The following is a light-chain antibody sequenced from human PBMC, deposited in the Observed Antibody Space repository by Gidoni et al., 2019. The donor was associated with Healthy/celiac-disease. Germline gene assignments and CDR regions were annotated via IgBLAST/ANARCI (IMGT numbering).Light chain of an antibody. V-gene: IGKV1-5*03. Sequence: DIQMTPSPSTLSASVGDRVTITCRASQSISSWLAWYQQKPGKAPKLLLYKASSLESGVPSRFSGSGSGTEVTLTISSLQPDDFATYYCQQYNSYSLTFGGGTKVEIK. J-gene: IGKJ4*01. CDR1: QSISSW. CDR3: QQYNSYSLT. CDR2: KAS.